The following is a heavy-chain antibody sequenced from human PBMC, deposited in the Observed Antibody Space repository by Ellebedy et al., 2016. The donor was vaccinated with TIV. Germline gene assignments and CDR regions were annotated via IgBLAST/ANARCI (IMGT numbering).Heavy chain of an antibody. D-gene: IGHD6-19*01. CDR2: IKQDGSEK. V-gene: IGHV3-7*01. Sequence: GRSLRLSCGTSGFTFSNYWMTWVRQAPGKGLEWVANIKQDGSEKYYVDSVMGRFSISRDNTKNSLYLQMNSLTDEDTAVYYCARDQWLGRAYYFDSWGQGTLVTVSS. J-gene: IGHJ4*02. CDR3: ARDQWLGRAYYFDS. CDR1: GFTFSNYW.